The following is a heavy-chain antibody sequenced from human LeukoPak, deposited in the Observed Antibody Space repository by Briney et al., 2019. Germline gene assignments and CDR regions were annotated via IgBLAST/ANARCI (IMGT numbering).Heavy chain of an antibody. Sequence: VSAISGSGGSTYYADSVKGRFTISRDNSKNTLYLQMSSLRAEDTAVYYCAQTHSGSYYFDYWGQGTLVTVSS. CDR3: AQTHSGSYYFDY. V-gene: IGHV3-23*01. CDR2: ISGSGGST. D-gene: IGHD1-26*01. J-gene: IGHJ4*02.